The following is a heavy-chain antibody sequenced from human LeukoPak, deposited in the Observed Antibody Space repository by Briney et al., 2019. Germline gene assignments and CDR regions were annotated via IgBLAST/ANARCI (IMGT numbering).Heavy chain of an antibody. CDR1: GFTLSNYG. CDR3: ARHRSSNTWYVAFDI. V-gene: IGHV3-7*04. Sequence: GGSLRLSCAASGFTLSNYGMHWVRQAPGKGLEWVANIKQDGSEKYYVDSVKGRFTISRDNAKNSLYLQMDSLRAEDTAVYYCARHRSSNTWYVAFDIWGQGTMVTVSS. J-gene: IGHJ3*02. CDR2: IKQDGSEK. D-gene: IGHD2-2*01.